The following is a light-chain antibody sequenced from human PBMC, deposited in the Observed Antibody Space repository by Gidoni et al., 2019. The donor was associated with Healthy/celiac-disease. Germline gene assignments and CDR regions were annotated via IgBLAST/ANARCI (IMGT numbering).Light chain of an antibody. V-gene: IGKV3-11*01. CDR1: QSVSSY. CDR3: QPRSNWPPP. CDR2: DAS. Sequence: EIVLTQSPATLSLSPGERATLSCRASQSVSSYLAWYHQKPGQAPRLLIYDASTRATGIPARFRGSGSGTAFPLTIRRLEPDAFAVYYCQPRSNWPPPFGQGTPVAIK. J-gene: IGKJ1*01.